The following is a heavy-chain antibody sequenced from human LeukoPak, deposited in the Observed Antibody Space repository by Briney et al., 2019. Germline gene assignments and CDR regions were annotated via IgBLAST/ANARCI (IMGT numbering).Heavy chain of an antibody. CDR3: ARDSWGPYYYGMDV. CDR2: INPSGGST. D-gene: IGHD3-16*01. V-gene: IGHV1-46*01. J-gene: IGHJ6*02. CDR1: GYTFTSYD. Sequence: ASVKVSCKASGYTFTSYDINWVRQAPGQGLEWMGIINPSGGSTSYAQKFQGRVTMTRDTSTSTVYMELSSLRSEDTAVYYCARDSWGPYYYGMDVWGQGTTVTVSS.